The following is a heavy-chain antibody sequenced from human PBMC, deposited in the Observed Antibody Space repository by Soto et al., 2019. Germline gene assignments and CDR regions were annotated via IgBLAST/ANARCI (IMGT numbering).Heavy chain of an antibody. J-gene: IGHJ4*02. V-gene: IGHV1-69*01. CDR1: GGTFSSYA. CDR2: IIPIFGTA. CDR3: ARDLLPNKPPTGTTD. Sequence: QVQLVQSGAEVKKPGSSVKVSCKASGGTFSSYAISWVRQAPGQGLEWMGGIIPIFGTANYAQKFQGRVTITEDESTSTASMELSSLRSEDTAVYYCARDLLPNKPPTGTTDWGQGTLVTVSS. D-gene: IGHD1-1*01.